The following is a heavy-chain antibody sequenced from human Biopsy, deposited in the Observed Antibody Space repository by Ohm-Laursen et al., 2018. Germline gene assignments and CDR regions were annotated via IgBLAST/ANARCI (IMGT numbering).Heavy chain of an antibody. J-gene: IGHJ6*02. CDR3: VRGVDYYDPYHYYALDV. V-gene: IGHV4-34*01. CDR1: GESFNGYY. CDR2: INHSGRT. D-gene: IGHD3-22*01. Sequence: SDTLSLTWAVYGESFNGYYWSWIRQTPGKRLEWIGEINHSGRTNYNPSLKSRVTISVDTSKNQFSLKVRSVTAADTAVYYCVRGVDYYDPYHYYALDVWGQGTTVTVSS.